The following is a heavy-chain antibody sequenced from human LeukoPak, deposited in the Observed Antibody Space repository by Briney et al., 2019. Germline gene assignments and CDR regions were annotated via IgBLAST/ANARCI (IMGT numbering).Heavy chain of an antibody. CDR2: ISGSGGST. Sequence: GGSLRLSCAASGFTFSRYWMYWVRQGPGKGLEWVSAISGSGGSTYYADSVKGRFTISRDNSKNTLYLQMNSLRAEDTAVYYCAKEYSSSSDNWFDPWGQGTLVTVSS. CDR3: AKEYSSSSDNWFDP. J-gene: IGHJ5*02. CDR1: GFTFSRYW. D-gene: IGHD6-6*01. V-gene: IGHV3-23*01.